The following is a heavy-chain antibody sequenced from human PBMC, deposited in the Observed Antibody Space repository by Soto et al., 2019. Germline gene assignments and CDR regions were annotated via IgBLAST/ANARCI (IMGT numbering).Heavy chain of an antibody. V-gene: IGHV3-74*01. J-gene: IGHJ3*01. Sequence: DVQLVESGGGLVQPGGSLRLSCAASGFTFSGSWMHWVRQAPGKGLVWVSRINGDGSATSYAASVKGRFTISRDNAKNTLYLQMSSLRADDTAVYYCARGYPTVFDWWGQGTMVTVSS. CDR2: INGDGSAT. CDR1: GFTFSGSW. D-gene: IGHD3-9*01. CDR3: ARGYPTVFDW.